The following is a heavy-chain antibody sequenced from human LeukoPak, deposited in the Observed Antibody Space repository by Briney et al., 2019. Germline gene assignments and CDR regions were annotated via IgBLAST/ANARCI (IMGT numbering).Heavy chain of an antibody. V-gene: IGHV1-46*01. D-gene: IGHD1-26*01. J-gene: IGHJ4*02. CDR2: INPSGGRT. CDR1: GYIFTSYY. CDR3: ATAGGVNSGSYPPPDF. Sequence: ASVKVSCKASGYIFTSYYLYWVRQDPGQGIEWMGMINPSGGRTSYAQKFQGRVTVTMDTSTSTLYMELSSLRSEDTAVYYCATAGGVNSGSYPPPDFWGQGTLVTVSS.